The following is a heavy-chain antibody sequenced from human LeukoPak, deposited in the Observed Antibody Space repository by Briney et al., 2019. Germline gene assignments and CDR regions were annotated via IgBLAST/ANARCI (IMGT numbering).Heavy chain of an antibody. CDR3: ANRLAAAGTLLFAY. CDR1: GYTFTGYY. Sequence: ASVKVSCKASGYTFTGYYIHWVRQAPGQGLEWMGRINPNSGGTNYAQKFQGRVTMTRDTSISTAYMELSRLRSDDTAVYYCANRLAAAGTLLFAYWGQGTLVTVSS. V-gene: IGHV1-2*06. CDR2: INPNSGGT. J-gene: IGHJ4*02. D-gene: IGHD6-13*01.